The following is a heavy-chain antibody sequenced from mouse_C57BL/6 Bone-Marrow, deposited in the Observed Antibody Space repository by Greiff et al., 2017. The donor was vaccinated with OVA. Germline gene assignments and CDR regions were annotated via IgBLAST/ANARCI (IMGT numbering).Heavy chain of an antibody. V-gene: IGHV1-55*01. J-gene: IGHJ4*01. CDR1: GYTFTSYW. Sequence: QVQLQQPGAELVKPGASVKMSCKASGYTFTSYWITWVKQRPGQGLEWIGDIYPGSGRTNYNEKFKSKATLTVATSSSTAYMQLSSLTSEDSAVYYCARSGITTVEGGFAMDYWGQGTSVTVSS. CDR2: IYPGSGRT. D-gene: IGHD1-1*01. CDR3: ARSGITTVEGGFAMDY.